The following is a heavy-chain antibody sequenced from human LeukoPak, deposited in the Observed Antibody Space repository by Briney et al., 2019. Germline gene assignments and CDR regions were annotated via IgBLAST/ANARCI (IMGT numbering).Heavy chain of an antibody. CDR2: IYYSGST. V-gene: IGHV4-39*01. D-gene: IGHD3-16*01. Sequence: PSETLSLTCTVSGGSISSSSYYWGWIRQPPGKGLEWIGSIYYSGSTYYNPSLKSRVTISVDTSKNQFSLKLSSVTAADTAVYYCARLSSDYVWGRHQGHYFDYWGQGTLVTVSS. CDR1: GGSISSSSYY. CDR3: ARLSSDYVWGRHQGHYFDY. J-gene: IGHJ4*02.